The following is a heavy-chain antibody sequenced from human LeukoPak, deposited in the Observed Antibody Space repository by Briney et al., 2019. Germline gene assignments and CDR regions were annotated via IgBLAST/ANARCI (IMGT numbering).Heavy chain of an antibody. CDR2: IRYDGSNK. CDR3: ARDGAPGYSSSWAPAESNWFDP. CDR1: GFTFSSYG. D-gene: IGHD6-13*01. V-gene: IGHV3-30*02. Sequence: GGSLRLSCAASGFTFSSYGMHWVRQAPGKGLEWVAFIRYDGSNKYYADSVKGRFTISGDNSKNTLYLQMNSLRAEDTAVYYCARDGAPGYSSSWAPAESNWFDPWGQGTLVTVSS. J-gene: IGHJ5*02.